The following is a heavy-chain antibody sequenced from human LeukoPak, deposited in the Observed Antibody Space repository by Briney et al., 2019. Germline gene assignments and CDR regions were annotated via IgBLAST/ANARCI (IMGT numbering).Heavy chain of an antibody. J-gene: IGHJ4*02. CDR3: AIDPSYCSSTSCPSNFDY. Sequence: ASVKVSCKASGYTFTSYYMHWVRQAPGQGLEWMGIINPSGGSTSYAQKFQGRVTMTRDTSTSTVYMELSSLRSEDTAVYYCAIDPSYCSSTSCPSNFDYWGQGILVTVSS. V-gene: IGHV1-46*01. CDR2: INPSGGST. CDR1: GYTFTSYY. D-gene: IGHD2-2*01.